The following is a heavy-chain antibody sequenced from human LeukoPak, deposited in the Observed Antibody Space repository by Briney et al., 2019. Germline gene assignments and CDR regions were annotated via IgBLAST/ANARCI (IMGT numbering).Heavy chain of an antibody. D-gene: IGHD5-24*01. CDR3: SKDRARWLQFGYFDY. Sequence: PGGSLRLSCAASGFTFSSYAMSWVRQAPGKGLEWVSAISGSGGSTYYADSVKGRFTISRDNSKNTLYLQMNSLRAEDTAVYYCSKDRARWLQFGYFDYWGQGTLVTVSS. CDR2: ISGSGGST. J-gene: IGHJ4*02. V-gene: IGHV3-23*01. CDR1: GFTFSSYA.